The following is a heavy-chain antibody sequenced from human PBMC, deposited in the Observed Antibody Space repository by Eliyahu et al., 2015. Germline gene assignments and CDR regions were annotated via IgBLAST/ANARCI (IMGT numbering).Heavy chain of an antibody. J-gene: IGHJ4*02. CDR1: XXTFXNSX. CDR3: AKDLGSSGIISGEFDY. V-gene: IGHV3-23*01. CDR2: ISGSGGST. Sequence: EVQLLESGGGLVQPGGSLRLSCXASXXTFXNSXMSWVRQAXGKGLXWVSVISGSGGSTYYADSVKGRFIISRDNSKNTLYLQMNSLRAEDTAVYYCAKDLGSSGIISGEFDYWGQGTLVTVSS. D-gene: IGHD6-13*01.